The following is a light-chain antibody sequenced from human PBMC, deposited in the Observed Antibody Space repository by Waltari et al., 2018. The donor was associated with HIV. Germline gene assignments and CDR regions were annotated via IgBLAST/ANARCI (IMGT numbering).Light chain of an antibody. CDR2: DSN. CDR1: AGSVTRGHC. V-gene: IGLV7-46*01. CDR3: LLSYGGDLV. Sequence: QPVVPQEPSLTVSPGGTVTLTCPSSAGSVTRGHCPYWFQQRPGQAPRTLIFDSNNRYSWTPARFTGSFLGGKAALTLTGAQREDEADYYCLLSYGGDLVFGGGTQLTVL. J-gene: IGLJ2*01.